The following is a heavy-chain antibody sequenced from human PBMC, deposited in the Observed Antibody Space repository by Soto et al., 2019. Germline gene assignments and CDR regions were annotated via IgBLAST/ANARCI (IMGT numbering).Heavy chain of an antibody. CDR3: AKEGTTSPYNGFDP. Sequence: GSLRLSCAASRFTFSNYAMSWVRQAPGKGLEWVSGLSDGGGSTFYADSVKGRFTISRDNAKNTLYLQMSSLRAEDTAVYYCAKEGTTSPYNGFDPWGQGTLVTVYS. D-gene: IGHD2-2*01. J-gene: IGHJ5*02. V-gene: IGHV3-23*01. CDR2: LSDGGGST. CDR1: RFTFSNYA.